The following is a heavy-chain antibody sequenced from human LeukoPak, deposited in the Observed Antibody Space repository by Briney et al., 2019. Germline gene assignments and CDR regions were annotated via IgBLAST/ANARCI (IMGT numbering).Heavy chain of an antibody. D-gene: IGHD6-13*01. CDR1: GYTLTVYY. CDR2: INPNSGDT. Sequence: ASVTVSCKASGYTLTVYYIHWVRQAPGQGLEWMGRINPNSGDTNFAQKLQGRVTMTTDTSTSTAYMELRSLRSDDTAVYYCAREQQLVLGYYYYGMDVWGQGTTVTVSS. V-gene: IGHV1-2*06. CDR3: AREQQLVLGYYYYGMDV. J-gene: IGHJ6*02.